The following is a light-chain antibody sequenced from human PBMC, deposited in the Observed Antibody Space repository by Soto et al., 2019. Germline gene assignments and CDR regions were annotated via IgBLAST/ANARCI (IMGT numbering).Light chain of an antibody. CDR1: QSISSW. V-gene: IGKV1-5*03. Sequence: DLQMTQSPSILSASVGDRVTITCRASQSISSWLAWYQQKPGKAPKVLIYKASSLESGVPSRFSGSGSGTEFTLTISSLQPDDFATYYCQQYNSYSRTFGQGTKVEIK. J-gene: IGKJ1*01. CDR2: KAS. CDR3: QQYNSYSRT.